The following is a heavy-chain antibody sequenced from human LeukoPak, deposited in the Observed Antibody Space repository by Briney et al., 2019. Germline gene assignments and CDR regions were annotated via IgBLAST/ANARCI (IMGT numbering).Heavy chain of an antibody. V-gene: IGHV4-59*08. J-gene: IGHJ3*02. CDR3: ARGRGYGGNYLRAFDI. CDR1: GGSIGSYF. D-gene: IGHD1-26*01. Sequence: SQTLSLTCTVSGGSIGSYFWSWIRQPPGKGLEWIGYNSGSTKYNPSLKSRVTISVDTSKNQFSLKLSSVTAADTAVYYCARGRGYGGNYLRAFDIWGQGTMVSVSS. CDR2: NSGST.